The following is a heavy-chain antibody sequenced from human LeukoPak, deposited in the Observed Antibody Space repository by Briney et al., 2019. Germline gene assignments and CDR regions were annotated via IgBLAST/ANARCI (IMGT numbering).Heavy chain of an antibody. Sequence: ASVKVSCKASGYTFTSYGISWVRQAPGQGLEWMGWISAYNGNTNYAQKLQGRVTMTTDTSTSTAYMELGSLRSDDTAVYYCARVRSSSWGEYYFDYWGQGTTVTVSS. CDR3: ARVRSSSWGEYYFDY. CDR2: ISAYNGNT. V-gene: IGHV1-18*01. J-gene: IGHJ4*03. CDR1: GYTFTSYG. D-gene: IGHD6-13*01.